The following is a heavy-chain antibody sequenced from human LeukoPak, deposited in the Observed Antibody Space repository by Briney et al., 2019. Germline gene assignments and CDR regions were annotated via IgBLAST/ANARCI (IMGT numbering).Heavy chain of an antibody. CDR2: INTNTGNP. Sequence: ASVKVSCKASGYTFTSYAMNWVRQAPGQGLEWMGWINTNTGNPTYAQGFTGRFVFSLDTSVSTAYLQISSLKAEDTAVYYCAREGSSGWYRNFDYWGQGTLVTVSS. J-gene: IGHJ4*02. V-gene: IGHV7-4-1*02. D-gene: IGHD6-19*01. CDR1: GYTFTSYA. CDR3: AREGSSGWYRNFDY.